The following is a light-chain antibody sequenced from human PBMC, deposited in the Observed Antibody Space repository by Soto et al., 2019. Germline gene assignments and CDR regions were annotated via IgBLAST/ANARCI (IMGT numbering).Light chain of an antibody. V-gene: IGKV3-15*01. CDR3: QQYKNWPPIT. CDR2: GAS. CDR1: QSVNSK. Sequence: EVVMTQSPATLSVSLGERATLSCRVSQSVNSKLAWYQQKPGQAPRLLIYGASTRATGIPARFSGSGSGTEFTLTISSLQSGDFAVYYCQQYKNWPPITFGQGTRLEIK. J-gene: IGKJ5*01.